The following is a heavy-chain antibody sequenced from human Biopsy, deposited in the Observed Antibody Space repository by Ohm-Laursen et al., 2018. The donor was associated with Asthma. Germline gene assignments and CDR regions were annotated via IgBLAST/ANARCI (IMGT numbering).Heavy chain of an antibody. CDR2: IYYSGST. CDR3: ARTTYGDDVFDP. D-gene: IGHD4-17*01. V-gene: IGHV4-31*03. CDR1: GGSINIGDYY. Sequence: SQTLSLTCTVSGGSINIGDYYWSWIRQHPVKGLEWIGYIYYSGSTYYNPSLKSRVSISLDTSKNQFSLSLTSVTAADTAVYYCARTTYGDDVFDPWGQGTLVTVSS. J-gene: IGHJ5*02.